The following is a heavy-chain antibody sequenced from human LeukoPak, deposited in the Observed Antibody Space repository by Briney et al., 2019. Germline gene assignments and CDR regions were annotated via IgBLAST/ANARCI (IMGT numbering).Heavy chain of an antibody. CDR2: MNPNSGNT. CDR1: GYTLTSYD. D-gene: IGHD2-21*01. Sequence: ASVKVSCKASGYTLTSYDINWVRQATGQGLEWMGWMNPNSGNTGYAQKFQGRVTMTRNTSISTAYMELSSLRSEDTAVYYCARSSAAEVIRYYYYMDVWGKGTTVTVSS. J-gene: IGHJ6*03. CDR3: ARSSAAEVIRYYYYMDV. V-gene: IGHV1-8*01.